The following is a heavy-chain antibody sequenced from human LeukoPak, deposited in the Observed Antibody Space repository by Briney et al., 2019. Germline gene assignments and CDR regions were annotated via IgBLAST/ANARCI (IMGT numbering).Heavy chain of an antibody. CDR2: INPSGGST. V-gene: IGHV1-46*01. Sequence: ASVKVSCKASGYTFTSYYMHWVRQAPGQGLEWMGIINPSGGSTSYAQKFQGRVTMTRDTSTSTVYMELSSLRSEDTAVYYCAKDWYYDFWSGYYTPSADYYYGMDVWGQGTTVTVSS. CDR3: AKDWYYDFWSGYYTPSADYYYGMDV. J-gene: IGHJ6*02. D-gene: IGHD3-3*01. CDR1: GYTFTSYY.